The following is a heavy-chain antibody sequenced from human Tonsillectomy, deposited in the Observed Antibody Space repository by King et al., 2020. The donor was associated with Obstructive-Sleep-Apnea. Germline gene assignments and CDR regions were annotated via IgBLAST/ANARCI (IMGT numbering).Heavy chain of an antibody. CDR1: GGSISSYY. J-gene: IGHJ5*01. V-gene: IGHV4-59*08. Sequence: QLQESGPGLVKTSETLSLTCTVSGGSISSYYWSWIRQPPGKGLEWIGYIYYSGSTNYNPSLKSRVTISVDTSKNQFSLKLSSVTAADTAVYYCARHVPGHSGSYWFEYWGHGTLVTVSS. CDR2: IYYSGST. CDR3: ARHVPGHSGSYWFEY. D-gene: IGHD1-26*01.